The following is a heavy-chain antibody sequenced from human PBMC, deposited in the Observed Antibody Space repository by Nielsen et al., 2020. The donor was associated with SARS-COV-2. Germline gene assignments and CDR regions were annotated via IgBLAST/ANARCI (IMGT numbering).Heavy chain of an antibody. CDR2: ISWNSGSI. J-gene: IGHJ5*02. Sequence: GGSLRLSCAASGFTFDDYAMHWVRQAPGKGLEWVSGISWNSGSIGYADSVKGRFTISRDNAKNSLYLQMNSLRAEDTALYYCARNLAGYSTSLAFDPWGQGTLVTVSS. CDR3: ARNLAGYSTSLAFDP. D-gene: IGHD6-13*01. CDR1: GFTFDDYA. V-gene: IGHV3-9*01.